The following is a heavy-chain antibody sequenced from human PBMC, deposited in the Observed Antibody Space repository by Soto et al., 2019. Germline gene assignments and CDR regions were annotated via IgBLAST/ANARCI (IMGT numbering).Heavy chain of an antibody. CDR1: GYSFTSYW. V-gene: IGHV5-51*01. Sequence: GESLKISCKGSGYSFTSYWIGWVRQMPGKGLEWMGIIYPGDSDTRYSPSFQGQVTISADKSISTAYLQWSSLKASDTAMYYCARLTREYSSSSAHYYYGMAVGAQGTTVPVSS. D-gene: IGHD6-6*01. CDR3: ARLTREYSSSSAHYYYGMAV. J-gene: IGHJ6*02. CDR2: IYPGDSDT.